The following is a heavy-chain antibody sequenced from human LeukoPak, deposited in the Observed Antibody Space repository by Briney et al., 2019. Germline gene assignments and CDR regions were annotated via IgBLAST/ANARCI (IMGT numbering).Heavy chain of an antibody. D-gene: IGHD6-13*01. CDR1: GGTFSSYT. CDR2: IIPIFGTA. V-gene: IGHV1-69*13. J-gene: IGHJ3*01. Sequence: SVKVSCKASGGTFSSYTISWVRQAPGQGLEWMGGIIPIFGTAHYAQKFQGRVTITADGSTSTAYMELSSLRSEDTAVYYCARGGIVAAGIINNHDAFDVWGLGTMVTVSS. CDR3: ARGGIVAAGIINNHDAFDV.